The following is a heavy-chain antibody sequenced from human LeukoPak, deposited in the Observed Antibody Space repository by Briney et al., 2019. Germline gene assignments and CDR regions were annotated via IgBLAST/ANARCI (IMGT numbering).Heavy chain of an antibody. J-gene: IGHJ6*03. CDR1: GGSISSYY. D-gene: IGHD1-26*01. Sequence: SETLSLTCTVSGGSISSYYWSWIRQPPGKGLEWIGYIYYSGSTNYNPSLKSRVTISVDTSKNQFSLKLSSVTAADTAVYYCARQAYSGSYYYYYYMDVWGKGTAVTVSS. CDR2: IYYSGST. CDR3: ARQAYSGSYYYYYYMDV. V-gene: IGHV4-59*08.